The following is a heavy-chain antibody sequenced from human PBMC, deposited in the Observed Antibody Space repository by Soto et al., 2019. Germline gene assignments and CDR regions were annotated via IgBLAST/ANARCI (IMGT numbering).Heavy chain of an antibody. D-gene: IGHD3-22*01. Sequence: GASLKMSCKCSGYSFTSYWIGWVRQMPGKGLEWMGIIYPGDSDTRYSPSFQGQVTISADKSISTAYLQWSSLKASDTAMYYCASSPFNYYDSSGYSDAFDIWGQGTMVTVSS. V-gene: IGHV5-51*01. CDR2: IYPGDSDT. J-gene: IGHJ3*02. CDR3: ASSPFNYYDSSGYSDAFDI. CDR1: GYSFTSYW.